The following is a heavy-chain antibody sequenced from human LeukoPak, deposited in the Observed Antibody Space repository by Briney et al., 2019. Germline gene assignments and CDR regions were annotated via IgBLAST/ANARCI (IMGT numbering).Heavy chain of an antibody. CDR1: GFTFSSYA. CDR3: AKEYDSGGYGANFDY. CDR2: ISYDGSNK. D-gene: IGHD3-10*01. V-gene: IGHV3-30-3*01. Sequence: GGSLRLSCAASGFTFSSYAMHWVRQAPGKGLEWVAVISYDGSNKYYADSVKGRFTISRDNSRNTMYLQMDSLRAEDTAVYYCAKEYDSGGYGANFDYWGQGTLVTVSS. J-gene: IGHJ4*02.